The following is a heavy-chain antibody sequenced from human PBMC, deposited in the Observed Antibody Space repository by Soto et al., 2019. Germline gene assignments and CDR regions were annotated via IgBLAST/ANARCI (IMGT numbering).Heavy chain of an antibody. CDR1: GFTFSNHA. J-gene: IGHJ6*02. Sequence: QVQLVESGGGVVQPGRSLRLSCAASGFTFSNHAMHWVRQAPGKGLEWVAVISDDGSRKYYADSVKGRFTISRDNSKNTMYLQMNSLRGEDTAVHYCAREENYFGSGSWNYGMDVWGQGTTVTVSS. D-gene: IGHD3-10*01. V-gene: IGHV3-30-3*01. CDR2: ISDDGSRK. CDR3: AREENYFGSGSWNYGMDV.